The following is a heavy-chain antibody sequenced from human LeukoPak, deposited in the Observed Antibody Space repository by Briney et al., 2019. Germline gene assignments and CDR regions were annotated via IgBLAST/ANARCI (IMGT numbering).Heavy chain of an antibody. Sequence: PGGALRLSCAAPGFTFSDYYMSWIRRAPGKGLGWVSYISSSDSTIYYADSVKGRFTISRDNAKNSLYLQMKSLRAEDTAVYYCARPRYSSSWYAFDIWGQGTMVTVSS. CDR1: GFTFSDYY. J-gene: IGHJ3*02. CDR2: ISSSDSTI. CDR3: ARPRYSSSWYAFDI. D-gene: IGHD6-13*01. V-gene: IGHV3-11*01.